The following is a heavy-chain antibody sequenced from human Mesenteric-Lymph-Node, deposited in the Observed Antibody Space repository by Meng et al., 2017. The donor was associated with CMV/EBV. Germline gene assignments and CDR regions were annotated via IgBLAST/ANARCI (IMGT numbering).Heavy chain of an antibody. J-gene: IGHJ5*02. Sequence: ASVKVSCKTSGYTFTSYSISWLRQAPGQGLEWMGWISAYNGNTKSAQRFHDRVTMTTDTSTATAYMELRSLRSDDTAVYYCATDVIYYNFWSAGASWGPGTLVTVSS. V-gene: IGHV1-18*04. CDR1: GYTFTSYS. CDR2: ISAYNGNT. D-gene: IGHD3-3*01. CDR3: ATDVIYYNFWSAGAS.